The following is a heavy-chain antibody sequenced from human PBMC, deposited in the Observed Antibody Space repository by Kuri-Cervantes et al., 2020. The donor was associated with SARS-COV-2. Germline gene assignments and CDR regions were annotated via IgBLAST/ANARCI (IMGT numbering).Heavy chain of an antibody. CDR3: ARDGSPRVWSGYYTDY. D-gene: IGHD3-3*01. Sequence: GESLKISCEASGFIFSDYAIDWVRQAPGKGLEWVAIISYDGRNTKFADSVKGRLTISRDNSKNVVYLQMNSLRIEDTAVYYCARDGSPRVWSGYYTDYWGQGTLVTVSS. CDR2: ISYDGRNT. CDR1: GFIFSDYA. J-gene: IGHJ4*02. V-gene: IGHV3-30*14.